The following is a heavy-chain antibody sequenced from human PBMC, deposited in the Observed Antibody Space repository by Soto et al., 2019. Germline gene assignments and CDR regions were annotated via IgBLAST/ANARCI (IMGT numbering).Heavy chain of an antibody. V-gene: IGHV3-30-3*01. D-gene: IGHD3-22*01. CDR3: ARGGGDSSGYSFDY. CDR2: ISYDGSNK. CDR1: GFTFSSYA. J-gene: IGHJ4*02. Sequence: QVQLVESGGGVVQPGRSLRLSCAASGFTFSSYAMHWVRQAPGKGLEWVAVISYDGSNKYYADSVKGRFTISRDNSKNTLYLQMNSLRAEDTAVYYCARGGGDSSGYSFDYWCQGTLVTVSS.